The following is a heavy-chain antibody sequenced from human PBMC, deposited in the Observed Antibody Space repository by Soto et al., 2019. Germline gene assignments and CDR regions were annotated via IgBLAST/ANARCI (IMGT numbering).Heavy chain of an antibody. CDR3: ARRASEWFFDY. CDR1: RFTCSRYS. D-gene: IGHD3-3*01. J-gene: IGHJ4*02. CDR2: ISSSCRTI. Sequence: LRLSWAASRFTCSRYSTNWVRQAPGKGLEWVSYISSSCRTIYYADSVKGRFTISIDNAKNSLYLHMNSLRHEDTAVYHCARRASEWFFDYWGQPILVTV. V-gene: IGHV3-48*02.